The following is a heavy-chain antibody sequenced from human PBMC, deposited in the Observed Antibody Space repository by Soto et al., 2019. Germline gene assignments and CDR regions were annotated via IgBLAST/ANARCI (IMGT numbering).Heavy chain of an antibody. CDR2: ITTSDDIT. J-gene: IGHJ5*02. D-gene: IGHD3-3*01. CDR3: TKGDSSGYFDPSSGYSTPDH. V-gene: IGHV3-23*01. Sequence: GGSLRLSCAAPGFTFKDFARSWVRQPPGKGRKWVSTITTSDDITYSADSVRGRFTISRDNSANTLFLQMSSLRGDDTATYYCTKGDSSGYFDPSSGYSTPDHWGQGTLVTVSS. CDR1: GFTFKDFA.